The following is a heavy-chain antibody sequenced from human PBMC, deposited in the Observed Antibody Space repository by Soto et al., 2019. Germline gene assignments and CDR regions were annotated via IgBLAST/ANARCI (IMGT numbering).Heavy chain of an antibody. D-gene: IGHD3-9*01. CDR1: GFTVSSNY. CDR3: ARTYDILTGTDY. J-gene: IGHJ4*02. Sequence: PGGSLRLSCAASGFTVSSNYMSWVRQAPGKGLEWVSVIYSGGSTYYADSVKGRFTISRDNSKNTLYLQMNSLRAEDTAVYYCARTYDILTGTDYWGQATLVTVSS. V-gene: IGHV3-66*01. CDR2: IYSGGST.